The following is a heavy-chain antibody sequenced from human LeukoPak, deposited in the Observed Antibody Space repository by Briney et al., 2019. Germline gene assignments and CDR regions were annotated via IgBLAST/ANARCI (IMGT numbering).Heavy chain of an antibody. D-gene: IGHD6-13*01. CDR2: INHSGST. CDR3: ARVHIAAAGISNWFDP. J-gene: IGHJ5*02. V-gene: IGHV4-34*01. Sequence: SETLSLTCAVYGGSFSGYYWSWIRQPPGKGLEWIGEINHSGSTNYNPSLKSRVTISVDTSKNQFSLKLSSATAADTAVYYCARVHIAAAGISNWFDPWGQGTLVTVSS. CDR1: GGSFSGYY.